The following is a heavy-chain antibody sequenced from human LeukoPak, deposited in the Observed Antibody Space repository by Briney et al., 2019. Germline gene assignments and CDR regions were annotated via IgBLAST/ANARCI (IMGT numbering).Heavy chain of an antibody. J-gene: IGHJ4*02. CDR2: IWSDGSNK. V-gene: IGHV3-33*01. CDR3: VRTSGSFDY. CDR1: GFTFSDYG. Sequence: GGSLRLSCAASGFTFSDYGIHWVRQAPGKGLEWVAVIWSDGSNKYYADSVKGRFTISRDNSKKTLYLQMNSLRVEDTAVYYCVRTSGSFDYWGQGTLVTVSS. D-gene: IGHD3-10*01.